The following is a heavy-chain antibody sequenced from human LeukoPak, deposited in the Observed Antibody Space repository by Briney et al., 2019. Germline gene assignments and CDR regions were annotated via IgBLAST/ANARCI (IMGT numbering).Heavy chain of an antibody. Sequence: GGSLRLSCAASGFTFSSYGMHWVRQAPGKGLEWVANIKQDGSEKYYVDSVKGRFTISRDNAKNSLYLQMNSLRAEDTAVYYCARSVAAHFDYWGQGTLVTVSS. CDR3: ARSVAAHFDY. J-gene: IGHJ4*02. CDR2: IKQDGSEK. D-gene: IGHD6-13*01. CDR1: GFTFSSYG. V-gene: IGHV3-7*01.